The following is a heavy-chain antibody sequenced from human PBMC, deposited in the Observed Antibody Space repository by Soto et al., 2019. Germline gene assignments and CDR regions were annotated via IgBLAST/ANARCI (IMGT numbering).Heavy chain of an antibody. Sequence: QVPLVQSGAEVKEPGASVKLSCQASGYTFMNYAISWVRQAPGQGLEWMGWISPSTGNTDQAQNFQGRVTMTLDTSTNTANPELRTLRSDDSAVYYCARCYCSVGSCYTCWHFDLWGRGTLVTVSS. J-gene: IGHJ2*01. V-gene: IGHV1-18*01. CDR3: ARCYCSVGSCYTCWHFDL. CDR1: GYTFMNYA. CDR2: ISPSTGNT. D-gene: IGHD2-15*01.